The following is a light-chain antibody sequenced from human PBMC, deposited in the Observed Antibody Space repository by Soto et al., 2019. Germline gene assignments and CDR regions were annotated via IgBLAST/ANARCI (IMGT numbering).Light chain of an antibody. CDR1: QSVSSSY. J-gene: IGKJ1*01. CDR3: QQYGSSPWT. V-gene: IGKV3-20*01. Sequence: EIVLTQSPGTLSLSPGERATLSCRASQSVSSSYLAWYQQKAGQAPRLLIYDASSRATGIPDRFSGSGSGTDFTLTISILEPEDFAVYYCQQYGSSPWTFGQGTKVEIK. CDR2: DAS.